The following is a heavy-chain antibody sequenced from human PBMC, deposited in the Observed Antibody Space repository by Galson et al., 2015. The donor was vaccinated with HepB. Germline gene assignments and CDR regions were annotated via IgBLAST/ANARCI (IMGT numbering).Heavy chain of an antibody. Sequence: SLRLSCAASGFIFSSCAMHWVRQAPGKGLEWVAVIWYDGSNKHYADSVRGRFTISRDNSRNTLYLQMNNLRAEDTAEYYCVREKGEGGGDCLDYWGQGTLVTVSS. V-gene: IGHV3-33*01. J-gene: IGHJ4*02. D-gene: IGHD2-21*02. CDR1: GFIFSSCA. CDR2: IWYDGSNK. CDR3: VREKGEGGGDCLDY.